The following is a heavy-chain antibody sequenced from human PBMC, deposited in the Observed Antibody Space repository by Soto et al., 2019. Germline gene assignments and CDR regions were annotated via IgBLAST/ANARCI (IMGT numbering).Heavy chain of an antibody. D-gene: IGHD4-17*01. V-gene: IGHV3-33*01. Sequence: QVKLVESGGGVVQPGKSLTLSCAVYGIAFRSYGMHWVRQAPDKGLEWVAVIWYDGSNKYYGDSVKGRFTISRDNTKNTLYLQMNSLRDEDTAVYYCARDRGDYVPLDYWGQGTLVTVSS. J-gene: IGHJ4*02. CDR2: IWYDGSNK. CDR1: GIAFRSYG. CDR3: ARDRGDYVPLDY.